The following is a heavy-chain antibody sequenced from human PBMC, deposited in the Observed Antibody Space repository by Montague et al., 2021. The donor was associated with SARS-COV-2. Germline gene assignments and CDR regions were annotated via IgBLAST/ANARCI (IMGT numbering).Heavy chain of an antibody. CDR3: ARGRQNPGGAPAFDI. CDR2: IYYSGNT. V-gene: IGHV4-31*03. CDR1: GGSINSAGYY. J-gene: IGHJ3*02. Sequence: TLSLTCTVSGGSINSAGYYWSWIRHHPGMGLEWIGYIYYSGNTNYNPSLKSRVSISMDTSKNRFSLELSSVTAADTAVYYCARGRQNPGGAPAFDIWGQGTMVTVSS. D-gene: IGHD3-16*01.